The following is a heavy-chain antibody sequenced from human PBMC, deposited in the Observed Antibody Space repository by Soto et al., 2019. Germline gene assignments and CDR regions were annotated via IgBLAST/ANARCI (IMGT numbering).Heavy chain of an antibody. D-gene: IGHD6-19*01. V-gene: IGHV3-64D*06. J-gene: IGHJ4*02. CDR3: VKEGYMRSDWYGQFDY. CDR1: GFTFNSYA. CDR2: ISSYGADT. Sequence: EVQLVESGGTLVKPGGSLRLSCSASGFTFNSYAMHWVRQAPGKGLEFVSAISSYGADTYYADSVKGRFAIARDNSKNTLYLQMSSLRAEDTALYYCVKEGYMRSDWYGQFDYWGQGALVTVSS.